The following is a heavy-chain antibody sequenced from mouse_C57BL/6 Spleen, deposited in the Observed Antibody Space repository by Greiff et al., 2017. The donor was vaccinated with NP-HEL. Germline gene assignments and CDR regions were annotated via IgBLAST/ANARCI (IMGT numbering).Heavy chain of an antibody. D-gene: IGHD2-4*01. J-gene: IGHJ3*01. Sequence: QVQLQQSGAELVRPGSSVKLSCKASGYTFTSYWMHWVKQRPIQGLEWIGNIDPSDSETHYNQKFKDKATLTVDKSSSTAYMQLSSLTSEDSAVYYCAREDDYDAWFAYWGQGTLVTVSA. CDR3: AREDDYDAWFAY. CDR2: IDPSDSET. CDR1: GYTFTSYW. V-gene: IGHV1-52*01.